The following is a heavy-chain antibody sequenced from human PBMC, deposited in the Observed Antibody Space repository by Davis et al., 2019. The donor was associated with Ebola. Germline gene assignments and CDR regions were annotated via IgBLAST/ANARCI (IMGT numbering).Heavy chain of an antibody. CDR1: GGSFSSYT. V-gene: IGHV1-46*03. CDR2: INPNDGRT. D-gene: IGHD5-12*01. J-gene: IGHJ3*02. CDR3: TTPGGQDSGYDVFDI. Sequence: ASVKVSCKASGGSFSSYTISWVRQAPGQGLEWMGMINPNDGRTIYAQKFQGRITVTRDTSTTTVYMDLSSLRSEDTALYYCTTPGGQDSGYDVFDIWGQGTMVTVSS.